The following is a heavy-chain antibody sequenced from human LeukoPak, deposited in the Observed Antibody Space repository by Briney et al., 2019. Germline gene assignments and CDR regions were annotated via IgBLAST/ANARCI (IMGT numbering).Heavy chain of an antibody. D-gene: IGHD3-22*01. J-gene: IGHJ4*02. CDR1: GGSISSSSYY. V-gene: IGHV4-39*07. CDR2: INHSGST. Sequence: SETLSLTCTVSGGSISSSSYYWSWIRQPPGKGLEWIGEINHSGSTNYNPSLKSRVTISVDTSKNQFSLKLSSVTAADTAVYYCARVPYYYDSSGYYYGFDYWGQGTLVTVSS. CDR3: ARVPYYYDSSGYYYGFDY.